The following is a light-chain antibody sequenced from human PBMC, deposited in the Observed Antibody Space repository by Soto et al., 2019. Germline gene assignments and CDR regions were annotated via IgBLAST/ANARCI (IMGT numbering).Light chain of an antibody. CDR2: DAS. Sequence: EIVLTQSPATLSLSPGERATLSCRASQSVSRYLVWYQQKPGQAPRLLISDASNRATGIPARFSGSGSGTDFTLTINCLEPEDFAVYYCHQRSTWPLTFGGGTKVEI. CDR1: QSVSRY. J-gene: IGKJ4*01. V-gene: IGKV3-11*01. CDR3: HQRSTWPLT.